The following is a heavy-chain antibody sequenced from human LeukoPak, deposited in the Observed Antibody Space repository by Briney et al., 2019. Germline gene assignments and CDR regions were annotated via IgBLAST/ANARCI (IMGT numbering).Heavy chain of an antibody. V-gene: IGHV3-7*01. CDR1: GFTFSSYW. D-gene: IGHD3-10*01. CDR2: IKQDGSEK. J-gene: IGHJ2*01. Sequence: GGSLRLSCAASGFTFSSYWMSWVRQAPGKGLEWVANIKQDGSEKYSVDSVKGRFTISRDNAKNSLHLQMNSLRAEDTAVYYCAREVRFRAYFDLWGRGTLVTVSS. CDR3: AREVRFRAYFDL.